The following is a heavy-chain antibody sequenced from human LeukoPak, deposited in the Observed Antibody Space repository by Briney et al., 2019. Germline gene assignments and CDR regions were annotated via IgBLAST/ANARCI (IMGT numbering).Heavy chain of an antibody. CDR2: IYHSGST. V-gene: IGHV4-39*07. CDR3: ARALEGGVLLWFGDHGVFDY. D-gene: IGHD3-10*01. CDR1: GGSISSSSYY. Sequence: SETLSLTCTVSGGSISSSSYYWGWIRQPPGKGLEWIGSIYHSGSTYYNPSLKSRVTISVDTSKNQFSLKLSSVTAADTAVYYCARALEGGVLLWFGDHGVFDYWGQGTLVTVSS. J-gene: IGHJ4*02.